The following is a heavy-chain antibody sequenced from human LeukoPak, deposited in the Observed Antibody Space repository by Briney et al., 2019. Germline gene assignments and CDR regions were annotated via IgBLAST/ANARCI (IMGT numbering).Heavy chain of an antibody. D-gene: IGHD1-26*01. CDR3: ARDPKWEGWNTEGRVMDV. CDR1: GYTFKKYG. V-gene: IGHV1-18*01. CDR2: ISTYNGNT. J-gene: IGHJ6*02. Sequence: ASVKVSCKASGYTFKKYGFSWVRQAPGQGLEWLGWISTYNGNTKYAEKFQGRVTMTTDTSTSTAYMELRSLRSDDTAVYHCARDPKWEGWNTEGRVMDVWGQGTTVTVSS.